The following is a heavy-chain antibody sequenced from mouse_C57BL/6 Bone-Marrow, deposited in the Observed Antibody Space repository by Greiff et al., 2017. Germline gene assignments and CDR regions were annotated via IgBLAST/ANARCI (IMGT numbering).Heavy chain of an antibody. CDR3: ARENYGSSFLAY. V-gene: IGHV1-18*01. D-gene: IGHD1-1*01. CDR2: INPNNGGT. J-gene: IGHJ3*01. Sequence: VQLQQSGPELVKPGASVKIPCKASGYTFTDYNMDWVKQSHGKSLEWIGDINPNNGGTIYNQKFKGKVTLTVDKSSSTAYMELRSLTSEDTAVYYCARENYGSSFLAYWGQGTLVTVSA. CDR1: GYTFTDYN.